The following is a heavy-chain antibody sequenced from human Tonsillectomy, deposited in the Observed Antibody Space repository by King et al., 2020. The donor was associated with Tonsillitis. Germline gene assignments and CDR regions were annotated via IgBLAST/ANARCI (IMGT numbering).Heavy chain of an antibody. CDR1: GYTFTGYY. CDR3: ARGIAAASNYFDY. V-gene: IGHV1-2*02. Sequence: VQLVESGAEVKKPGASVKVSCTASGYTFTGYYMHWVRQAPGQGREWMGGINPNSGDTNYAQHFQGRVTMTRDTSISTAYMELSSLRSDDTAVYYCARGIAAASNYFDYWGQGTLVTVSS. CDR2: INPNSGDT. D-gene: IGHD6-13*01. J-gene: IGHJ4*02.